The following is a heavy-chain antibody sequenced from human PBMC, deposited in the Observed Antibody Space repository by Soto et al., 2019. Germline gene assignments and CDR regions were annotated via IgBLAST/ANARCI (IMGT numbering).Heavy chain of an antibody. D-gene: IGHD1-26*01. CDR3: ARGDRGCSGSPASYYSSCLDV. CDR2: VSAGGDMT. CDR1: GFTFSSYA. J-gene: IGHJ6*02. Sequence: DVQLLESGGHLVQPGGSLRLSCAASGFTFSSYAMSWVRQAPGKGLEWVSSVSAGGDMTYYSDSVKGRFTISRDNSNNALFRQMNSMRIEDTALYYCARGDRGCSGSPASYYSSCLDVWGQGTMVTVS. V-gene: IGHV3-23*01.